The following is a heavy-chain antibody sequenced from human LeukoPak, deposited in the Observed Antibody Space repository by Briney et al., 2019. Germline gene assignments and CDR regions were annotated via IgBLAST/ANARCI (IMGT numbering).Heavy chain of an antibody. D-gene: IGHD2-2*01. CDR2: ISYGGNT. Sequence: PSETLSLTCSVSGGSIRSSDYYWGWIRQPPGKGLEWIGSISYGGNTYYNPSVKSRVTISVDTSKNQFSLKLSSVTAADTAVYYCATLGYCSSTSCYDYWGQGTLVTVSS. J-gene: IGHJ4*02. CDR1: GGSIRSSDYY. CDR3: ATLGYCSSTSCYDY. V-gene: IGHV4-39*01.